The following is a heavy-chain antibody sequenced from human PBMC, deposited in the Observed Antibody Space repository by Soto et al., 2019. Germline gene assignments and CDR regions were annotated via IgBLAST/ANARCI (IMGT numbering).Heavy chain of an antibody. CDR3: ARSEWELLAFDI. D-gene: IGHD1-26*01. J-gene: IGHJ3*02. Sequence: QVQLVQSGAEVKKPGSSVKVSCKASGGTFSSYAISWVRQAPGQGLEWMGGIIPIFGTANYEQKFQGRVTITADKSTSTAYMELSSLSSEYTAVYYCARSEWELLAFDIWVQGTMVTVSS. CDR1: GGTFSSYA. CDR2: IIPIFGTA. V-gene: IGHV1-69*06.